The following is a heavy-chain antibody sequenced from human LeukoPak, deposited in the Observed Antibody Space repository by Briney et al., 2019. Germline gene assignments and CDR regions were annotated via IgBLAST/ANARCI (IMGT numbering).Heavy chain of an antibody. J-gene: IGHJ4*02. Sequence: GASVKVSCKASGYTFTSYAISWVRQAPGQGLEWMGWISTSTGDTKYTQKFQGRVTLTTDTSTSTAYMELSSLRSDDTAVYYCARDDNYGIFVNVDYWGQGTLVTVSS. CDR2: ISTSTGDT. CDR3: ARDDNYGIFVNVDY. D-gene: IGHD4-11*01. V-gene: IGHV1-18*01. CDR1: GYTFTSYA.